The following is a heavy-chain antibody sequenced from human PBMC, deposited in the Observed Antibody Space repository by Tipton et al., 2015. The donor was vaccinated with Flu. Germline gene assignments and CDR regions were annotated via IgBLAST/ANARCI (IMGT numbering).Heavy chain of an antibody. D-gene: IGHD4-17*01. CDR1: GGSISTGSYY. CDR2: MYSRGGT. J-gene: IGHJ5*02. V-gene: IGHV4-61*02. Sequence: TLSLTCSVSGGSISTGSYYWNWIRQPAGKGLEWIGWMYSRGGTNYNPSLKSRVTISVDTSKNQFSLNLSSVTAADTAVYYCVRQPEGGDLLAWFSPWGQGTLVTVSS. CDR3: VRQPEGGDLLAWFSP.